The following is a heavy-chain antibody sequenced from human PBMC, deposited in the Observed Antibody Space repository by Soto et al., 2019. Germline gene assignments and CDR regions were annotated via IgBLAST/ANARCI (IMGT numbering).Heavy chain of an antibody. Sequence: QVQLVQSGAEVKKPGASVKVSCKASGYSFTNFAIHWVRQAPGQRLEWMGWINAGNGNTKYSQKFQDRVSITRDLSASTAYMELSSLRSEDTAVYYCARDGAVAGNINFDYWGQGALVTVSS. D-gene: IGHD6-19*01. J-gene: IGHJ4*02. CDR3: ARDGAVAGNINFDY. CDR2: INAGNGNT. V-gene: IGHV1-3*01. CDR1: GYSFTNFA.